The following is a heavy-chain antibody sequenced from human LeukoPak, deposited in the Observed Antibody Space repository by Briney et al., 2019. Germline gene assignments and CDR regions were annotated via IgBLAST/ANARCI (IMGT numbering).Heavy chain of an antibody. J-gene: IGHJ4*02. Sequence: PGGSLRLSCSFSGLIATSNYMAWVRQAPGKGLQWISFTYGGGNTLYADSVMGRFSISRDNSKSTLYLQMSSLRVEDTAVYYCATGGRSGMAFDFWGQGTLVTVSS. V-gene: IGHV3-53*01. CDR1: GLIATSNY. D-gene: IGHD5-24*01. CDR2: TYGGGNT. CDR3: ATGGRSGMAFDF.